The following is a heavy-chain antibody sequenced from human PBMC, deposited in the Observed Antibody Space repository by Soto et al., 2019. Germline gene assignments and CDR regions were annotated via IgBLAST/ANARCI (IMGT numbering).Heavy chain of an antibody. D-gene: IGHD6-6*01. CDR2: IRSKANDYAT. Sequence: GGSLRLSCAASGFXFSDSAIQWVRQASGKGLEWVGRIRSKANDYATAYAASVKGRFTISRDDSKNTAYLQMNSLKTEDTAVYYCARWRGSSSYGMDVWGQGTTVTVSS. V-gene: IGHV3-73*01. J-gene: IGHJ6*02. CDR3: ARWRGSSSYGMDV. CDR1: GFXFSDSA.